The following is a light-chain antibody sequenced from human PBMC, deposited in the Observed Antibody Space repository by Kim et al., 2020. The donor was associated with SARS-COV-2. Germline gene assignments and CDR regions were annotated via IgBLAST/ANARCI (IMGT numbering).Light chain of an antibody. CDR3: QQSYKTPST. J-gene: IGKJ2*01. CDR2: AAS. Sequence: DIKMTQSPSSLSASVGDRITITCRASQSISSYLNWYQQKPGKAPKLLIYAASSLQSGVPSRFSGSGSGTDFTLTISSLQPEDFATYYCQQSYKTPSTFGQGTKLEI. V-gene: IGKV1-39*01. CDR1: QSISSY.